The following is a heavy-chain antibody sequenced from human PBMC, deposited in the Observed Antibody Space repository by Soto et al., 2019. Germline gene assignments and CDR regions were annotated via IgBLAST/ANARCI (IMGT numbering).Heavy chain of an antibody. CDR1: GGTFSSYA. CDR2: IIPILGTA. Sequence: QVQLVPSGAEVKKPGSSVKVSCKASGGTFSSYAISWVRQAPGQGLELMGGIIPILGTANYAQKFQGRVTITADEYTSMGYMELSSLRSEDTAVYYCARSRGTYYYDRSALDIWGQGTMVTVSS. CDR3: ARSRGTYYYDRSALDI. J-gene: IGHJ3*02. V-gene: IGHV1-69*01. D-gene: IGHD3-22*01.